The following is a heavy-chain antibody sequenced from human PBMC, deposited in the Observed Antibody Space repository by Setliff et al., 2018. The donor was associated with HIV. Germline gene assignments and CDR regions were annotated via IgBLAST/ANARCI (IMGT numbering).Heavy chain of an antibody. J-gene: IGHJ6*03. Sequence: SETLSLTCTVSGGSISTSRYYWGWIRQPPGKGLEWIGSINYRGNTYYNPSLTIRAAIFVDTSKNQISLKLSSVTAADTAVYYCASLNGSESPYIYYYYMDVWGKGTTVTVS. CDR1: GGSISTSRYY. D-gene: IGHD3-10*01. CDR3: ASLNGSESPYIYYYYMDV. CDR2: INYRGNT. V-gene: IGHV4-39*01.